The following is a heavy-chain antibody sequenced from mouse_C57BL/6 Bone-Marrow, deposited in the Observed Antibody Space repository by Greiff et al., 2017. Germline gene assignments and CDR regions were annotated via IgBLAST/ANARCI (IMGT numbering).Heavy chain of an antibody. V-gene: IGHV3-6*01. D-gene: IGHD2-4*01. CDR2: ISYDGSN. Sequence: EVKLQESGPGLVKPSQSLSLTCSVTGYSITSGYYWNWIRQFPGNKLEWMGYISYDGSNNYNPSLKNRISITRDTSKNQFFLKLNSVTTEDTATYYCASRRAYHDYDVGYAMDYWGQGTSVTVSS. J-gene: IGHJ4*01. CDR1: GYSITSGYY. CDR3: ASRRAYHDYDVGYAMDY.